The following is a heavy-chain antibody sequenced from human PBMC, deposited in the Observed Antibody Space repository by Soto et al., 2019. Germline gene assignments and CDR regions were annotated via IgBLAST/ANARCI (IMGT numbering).Heavy chain of an antibody. CDR2: ISYDGSNK. CDR1: GFTFSSYA. Sequence: QVQLVESGGGVVQPGRSLRLSCAASGFTFSSYAMHWVRQAPGKGLEWVAVISYDGSNKYYADSVKGRFTISRDNSKNTLYLQMNSLRAEDTAVYYCARDSSSDYGMDVWGQGTTVTVSS. V-gene: IGHV3-30-3*01. J-gene: IGHJ6*02. CDR3: ARDSSSDYGMDV.